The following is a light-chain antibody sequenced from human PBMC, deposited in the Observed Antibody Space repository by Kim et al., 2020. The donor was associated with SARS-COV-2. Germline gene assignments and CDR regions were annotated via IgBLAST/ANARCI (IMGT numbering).Light chain of an antibody. CDR3: QTWDSGTWV. CDR2: VNSDGRH. CDR1: SGNSTYT. J-gene: IGLJ3*02. V-gene: IGLV4-69*01. Sequence: ASIKQTCNLSSGNSTYTIAWHQQQAEKSPRYLMKVNSDGRHSRGDGIPDRYSGSSSGAERYLTISRLHSGDEADYYCQTWDSGTWVFGGGTKLTVL.